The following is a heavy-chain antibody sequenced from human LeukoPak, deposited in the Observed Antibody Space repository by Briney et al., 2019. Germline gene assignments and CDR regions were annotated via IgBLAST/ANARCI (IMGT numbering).Heavy chain of an antibody. CDR1: GYTFTGYY. CDR3: ARDLGSSGWLYYFDY. V-gene: IGHV1-2*02. D-gene: IGHD6-19*01. CDR2: INPNSGGT. Sequence: ASVKVSCKASGYTFTGYYMHWVRQAPGQGREWMGWINPNSGGTNYAQKFQGRVTMTRDTSISTAYMELSRLRSDDTAVYYCARDLGSSGWLYYFDYWGQGTLVTVSS. J-gene: IGHJ4*02.